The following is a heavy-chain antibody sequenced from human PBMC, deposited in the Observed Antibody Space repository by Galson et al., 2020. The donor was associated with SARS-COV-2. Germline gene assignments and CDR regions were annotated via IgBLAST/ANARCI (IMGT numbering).Heavy chain of an antibody. Sequence: SGPTLLKPTQTLTLTCTFSGFSLSTSGMCVSWIRQPPGKALEWLARLDWDDDKYYSTSLKTRLTISKDTSKNQVVLTMTNMDPVDTATYYCARIPTHSSGYYFDYWGQGTLVTVSS. CDR2: LDWDDDK. CDR1: GFSLSTSGMC. V-gene: IGHV2-70*11. CDR3: ARIPTHSSGYYFDY. D-gene: IGHD3-22*01. J-gene: IGHJ4*02.